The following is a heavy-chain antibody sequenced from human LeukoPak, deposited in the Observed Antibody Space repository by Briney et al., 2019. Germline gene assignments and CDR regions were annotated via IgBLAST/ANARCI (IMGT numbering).Heavy chain of an antibody. D-gene: IGHD6-13*01. CDR2: IYYSGST. J-gene: IGHJ4*02. CDR1: GGSISSYY. CDR3: AREGIAAPFDY. V-gene: IGHV4-59*01. Sequence: SETLSLTCTVSGGSISSYYWSWIWQPPGKGLEWIGYIYYSGSTNYNPSLKSRVTISVDTSKNQFSLKLSSVTAADTAVYYCAREGIAAPFDYWGQGTLVTVSS.